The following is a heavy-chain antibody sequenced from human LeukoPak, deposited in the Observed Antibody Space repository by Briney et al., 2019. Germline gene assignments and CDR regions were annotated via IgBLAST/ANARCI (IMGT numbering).Heavy chain of an antibody. D-gene: IGHD2-15*01. CDR2: MNPNSGNT. J-gene: IGHJ6*03. V-gene: IGHV1-8*01. CDR1: GYTFTSYD. Sequence: ASVKVSCKASGYTFTSYDINWVRQATGQGLEGVGWMNPNSGNTGYAQKFQGRVTMTRNASISTAYMELSSLRSEDTAVYYCARARRYCSGGSCYYYYMDVWGKGTTVTVSS. CDR3: ARARRYCSGGSCYYYYMDV.